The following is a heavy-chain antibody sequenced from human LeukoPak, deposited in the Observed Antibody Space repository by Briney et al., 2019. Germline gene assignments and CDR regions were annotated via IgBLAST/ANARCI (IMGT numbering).Heavy chain of an antibody. CDR2: IGSAGDT. CDR3: ARVLPKYFDFLTGFYYYYGMDV. Sequence: PGGSLRLSCAASGFTFSSYDMHWVRPATGKGLEWVSGIGSAGDTYYPDSVKGRFTISRDNAKNSLYLQMNSLRAGDTAVYYCARVLPKYFDFLTGFYYYYGMDVWGQGTTVTVSS. J-gene: IGHJ6*02. CDR1: GFTFSSYD. V-gene: IGHV3-13*01. D-gene: IGHD3-9*01.